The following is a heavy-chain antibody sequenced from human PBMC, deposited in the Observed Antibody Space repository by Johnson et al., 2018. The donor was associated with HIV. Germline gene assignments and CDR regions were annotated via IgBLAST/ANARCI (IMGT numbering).Heavy chain of an antibody. CDR2: IRYDGSNK. V-gene: IGHV3-30*02. J-gene: IGHJ3*02. Sequence: QVQLVESGGGVVQPGGSLRLSCAASGFTFSSYGMHWVRQAPGKGLEWVAFIRYDGSNKYYGDSVKGRFTISRDNSKNILSLQMNSLRAEDTAVYYCAKDSDSSSWPYDAFDIWGQGTMVTVSS. CDR3: AKDSDSSSWPYDAFDI. CDR1: GFTFSSYG. D-gene: IGHD6-13*01.